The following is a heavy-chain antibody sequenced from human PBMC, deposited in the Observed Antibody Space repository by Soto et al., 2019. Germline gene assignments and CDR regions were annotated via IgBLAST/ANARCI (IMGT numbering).Heavy chain of an antibody. J-gene: IGHJ4*02. D-gene: IGHD1-20*01. CDR1: GGSISSGGYS. Sequence: QLQLQESGSGLVKPSQTLSLTCAVSGGSISSGGYSWSWIRQPPGKGLEWIRYIYHSGSTYYNPSLKSRVTISVDRSKNQFSLKLSSVTAADTDVYYCARLRTGNNWNYVDYWGQGTLVTVSS. CDR3: ARLRTGNNWNYVDY. CDR2: IYHSGST. V-gene: IGHV4-30-2*01.